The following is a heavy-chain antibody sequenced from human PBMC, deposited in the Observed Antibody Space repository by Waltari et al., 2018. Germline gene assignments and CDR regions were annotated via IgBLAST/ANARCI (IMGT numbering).Heavy chain of an antibody. D-gene: IGHD6-13*01. CDR2: IYHSGST. CDR3: ARDSRSFIAAAGTLNWFDP. CDR1: GYSISSGYY. V-gene: IGHV4-38-2*02. J-gene: IGHJ5*02. Sequence: QVQLQESGPGLVKPSETLSLTCAVSGYSISSGYYWGWLRQPPGKGLEWIGSIYHSGSTYYNPSLKSRVTISVDTSKNQFSLKLSSVTAADTAVYYCARDSRSFIAAAGTLNWFDPWGQGTLVTVSS.